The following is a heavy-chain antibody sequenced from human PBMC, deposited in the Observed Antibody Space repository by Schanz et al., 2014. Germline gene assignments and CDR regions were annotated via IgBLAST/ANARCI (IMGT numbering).Heavy chain of an antibody. Sequence: QVQLVQSGPAVKKPGASVKVSCKASGYTLTAYYMHWVRQAPGQGLEWMGWINPNTGGTNFAQKFQGRVTMTRDTSITTAYMDLSGLTSDDTAVYYCAREKGHGYSGLSWGQGTLLAVSS. J-gene: IGHJ5*02. CDR1: GYTLTAYY. CDR2: INPNTGGT. CDR3: AREKGHGYSGLS. V-gene: IGHV1-2*02. D-gene: IGHD5-12*01.